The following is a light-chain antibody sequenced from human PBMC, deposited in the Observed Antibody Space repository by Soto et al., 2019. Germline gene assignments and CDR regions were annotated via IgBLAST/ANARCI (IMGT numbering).Light chain of an antibody. CDR2: NND. CDR1: SSNIGTNA. J-gene: IGLJ1*01. V-gene: IGLV1-44*01. Sequence: QSVLTQPPSASGTPGQRVTISCSGGSSNIGTNAGNWYQQLPGTAHKLLIYNNDQRPSGVPDRFSGSKSGTSASLAISGLQSEDEDDYYCAAWDDSLKGYVFGTGTKVTVL. CDR3: AAWDDSLKGYV.